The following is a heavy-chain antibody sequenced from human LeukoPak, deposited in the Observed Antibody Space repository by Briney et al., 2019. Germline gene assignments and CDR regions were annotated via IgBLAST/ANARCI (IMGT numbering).Heavy chain of an antibody. CDR3: AKGGYCSSPSCYTPWFAP. J-gene: IGHJ5*02. CDR1: GFTFSSYA. D-gene: IGHD2-2*02. Sequence: PGGSLRLSCAASGFTFSSYAMSWVRQAPGKGLEWVSAISGSGGSTYYADSVKGRFTISRDNSKNTLYLQMNSLRAEDTAVYYCAKGGYCSSPSCYTPWFAPGGQGTLVTVPS. V-gene: IGHV3-23*01. CDR2: ISGSGGST.